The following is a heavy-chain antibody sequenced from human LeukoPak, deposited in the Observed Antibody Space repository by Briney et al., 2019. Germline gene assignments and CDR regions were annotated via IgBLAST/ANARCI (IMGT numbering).Heavy chain of an antibody. Sequence: PGGSLRLSCAASGFTFSSYAMHWVRQAPGKGLEWVAVISYDGSNKYYADSVKGRFTISRDNSKNTLYLQMNSLRAEDTAVYYCAREVTMIVVVIGAFDYWGQGTLVTVSS. CDR3: AREVTMIVVVIGAFDY. J-gene: IGHJ4*02. D-gene: IGHD3-22*01. V-gene: IGHV3-30*04. CDR1: GFTFSSYA. CDR2: ISYDGSNK.